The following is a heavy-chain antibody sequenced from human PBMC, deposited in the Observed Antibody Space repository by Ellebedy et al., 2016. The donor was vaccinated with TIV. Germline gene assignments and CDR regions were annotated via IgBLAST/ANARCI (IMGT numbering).Heavy chain of an antibody. CDR3: GTLSRWSTSY. CDR1: GYSVSSTY. J-gene: IGHJ4*02. D-gene: IGHD4-23*01. CDR2: IFGGGNT. Sequence: GEPLKISCAVSGYSVSSTYMTWVRQAPGKGLEWVSLIFGGGNTFYADSVKDRFTISRDNSKNTVYLEINSLRAEDTAVYYCGTLSRWSTSYWGQGTLVIVSS. V-gene: IGHV3-66*01.